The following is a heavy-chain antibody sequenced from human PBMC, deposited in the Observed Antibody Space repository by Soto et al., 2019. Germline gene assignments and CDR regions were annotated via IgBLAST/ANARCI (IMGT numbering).Heavy chain of an antibody. D-gene: IGHD3-10*01. CDR3: ARDRSGGSGSSILDY. J-gene: IGHJ4*02. Sequence: ASVKVSCKASGYTFTGYYMHWVRQAPGQGLEWMGWINPNSGGTNYAQKFQGWVTMTRDTSISTAYMELSRLRSDDTAVYYCARDRSGGSGSSILDYWGQGTLVTVSS. CDR1: GYTFTGYY. V-gene: IGHV1-2*04. CDR2: INPNSGGT.